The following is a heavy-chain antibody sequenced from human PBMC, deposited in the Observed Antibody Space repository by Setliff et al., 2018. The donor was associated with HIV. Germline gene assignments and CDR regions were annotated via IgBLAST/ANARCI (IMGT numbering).Heavy chain of an antibody. Sequence: ASVKVSCKASGYTFTSYYMQWVRQAPGQGLEWMGMINPSGGSTSYAQNFQGRVTMTRDTSTHTVYMELTSLRSDDTAVYYCAKDDRYYYDTSGSPSNWFDPWGQGTLVTVSS. J-gene: IGHJ5*02. CDR1: GYTFTSYY. D-gene: IGHD3-22*01. CDR3: AKDDRYYYDTSGSPSNWFDP. V-gene: IGHV1-46*01. CDR2: INPSGGST.